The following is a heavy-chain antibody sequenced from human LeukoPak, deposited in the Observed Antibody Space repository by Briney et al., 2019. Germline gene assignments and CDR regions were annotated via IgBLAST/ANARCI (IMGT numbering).Heavy chain of an antibody. CDR3: ARDTSSSYGSGSDY. Sequence: RPGGSLRLSCAASGFTFDDYGTSWVRQAPGKGLEWVSGINWNGGSTGYADSVKGRFTISRDNAKNSLYLQMNSLRAEDTALYYCARDTSSSYGSGSDYWGQGTLVTVSS. CDR1: GFTFDDYG. V-gene: IGHV3-20*04. D-gene: IGHD3-10*01. J-gene: IGHJ4*02. CDR2: INWNGGST.